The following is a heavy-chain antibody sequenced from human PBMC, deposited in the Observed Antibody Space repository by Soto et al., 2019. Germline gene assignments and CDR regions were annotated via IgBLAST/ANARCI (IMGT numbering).Heavy chain of an antibody. Sequence: GASVKVSCKASGYTFTGYYMHWVRQAPGQGLEWMGWINPNSGGTNYAQKFQGWVTMTRDTSISTAYMELSRLRSDDTAVYYCARVLKPYSSGWSAFAYWGQGTLVTVSS. D-gene: IGHD6-19*01. V-gene: IGHV1-2*04. CDR1: GYTFTGYY. CDR2: INPNSGGT. CDR3: ARVLKPYSSGWSAFAY. J-gene: IGHJ4*02.